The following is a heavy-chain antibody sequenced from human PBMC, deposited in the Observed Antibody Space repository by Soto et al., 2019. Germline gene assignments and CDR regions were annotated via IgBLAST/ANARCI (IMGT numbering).Heavy chain of an antibody. CDR2: IYYSGST. D-gene: IGHD6-13*01. J-gene: IGHJ6*02. V-gene: IGHV4-31*03. CDR1: GGSISSGGYY. CDR3: ARDSSSSWYYYYGMDV. Sequence: QVQLQESGPGLVKPSQTLSLTCTVSGGSISSGGYYWSWIRQHPGKGLEWIGYIYYSGSTYYNPSLKSRVTISVDTSKNQFSLKLSSVTAADTAVYYCARDSSSSWYYYYGMDVWGQGTTVTVSS.